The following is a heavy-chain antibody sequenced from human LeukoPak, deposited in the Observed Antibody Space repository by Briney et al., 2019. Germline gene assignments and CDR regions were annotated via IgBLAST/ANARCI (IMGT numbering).Heavy chain of an antibody. J-gene: IGHJ4*02. CDR3: TRMTTGHDY. CDR1: GVAFNYYY. V-gene: IGHV4-34*01. Sequence: SETLSLTCAVSGVAFNYYYWSWVRQTPGKGLEWIGEINHSGYTNDSPSLKSPVTLSIDTSRKQFSLNLRSVTVADTGIYYCTRMTTGHDYWGQGTLVTVSS. CDR2: INHSGYT. D-gene: IGHD4-17*01.